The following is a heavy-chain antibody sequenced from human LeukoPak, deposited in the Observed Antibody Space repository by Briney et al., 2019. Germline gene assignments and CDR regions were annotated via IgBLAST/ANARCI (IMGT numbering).Heavy chain of an antibody. CDR3: ARDRSPEGYYDSSHWDYYHGMDV. CDR1: GGSISSYY. J-gene: IGHJ6*02. D-gene: IGHD3-22*01. V-gene: IGHV4-59*01. Sequence: PAGTLSLTCTVSGGSISSYYWSWIRQPPGKGLEWMGDIYYSGSTNYNPALKSRVTISVDTSQNQFYLNLSSVTAADTAMYYCARDRSPEGYYDSSHWDYYHGMDVWGQGTTVIVSS. CDR2: IYYSGST.